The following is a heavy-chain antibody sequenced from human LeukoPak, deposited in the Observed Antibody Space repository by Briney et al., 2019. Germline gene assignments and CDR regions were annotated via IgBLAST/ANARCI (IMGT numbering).Heavy chain of an antibody. CDR1: VYSISSGYY. CDR3: ARRAGSCWPTFDY. D-gene: IGHD3-10*01. J-gene: IGHJ4*02. V-gene: IGHV4-38-2*01. CDR2: IYHSGST. Sequence: SETLSLTRAVSVYSISSGYYWGWIRQRPGKGLECIGSIYHSGSTYYNPSLKSRVTISVDTSKNQFSLKLSSVTAADAAVYYCARRAGSCWPTFDYWGQGTLVTVSS.